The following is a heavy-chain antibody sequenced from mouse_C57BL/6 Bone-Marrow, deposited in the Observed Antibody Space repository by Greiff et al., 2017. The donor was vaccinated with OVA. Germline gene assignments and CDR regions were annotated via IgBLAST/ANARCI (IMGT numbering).Heavy chain of an antibody. V-gene: IGHV1-64*01. CDR3: ASKEGCYGYDGGSYAMDY. CDR1: GYTFTSYW. Sequence: QVQLQQPGAELVKPGASVKLSCKASGYTFTSYWMHWVKQRPGQGLEWIGMIHPNSGSTNYNEKFTSKGTLTVDKSTSTTYMQLSSLTSEDDAVYYCASKEGCYGYDGGSYAMDYWGQGTSVTVSS. J-gene: IGHJ4*01. CDR2: IHPNSGST. D-gene: IGHD2-2*01.